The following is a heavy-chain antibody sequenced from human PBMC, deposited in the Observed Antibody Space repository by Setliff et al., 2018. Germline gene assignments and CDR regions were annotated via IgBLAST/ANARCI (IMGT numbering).Heavy chain of an antibody. J-gene: IGHJ4*02. V-gene: IGHV2-5*02. D-gene: IGHD3-3*01. CDR2: IYWDDDK. Sequence: SGPTLVNPTQTLTLTCTFSGFSLSTSGVGVGWIRQPPGKALEWLALIYWDDDKRYSPSLKSRLTITKDTSKNQVFLTMTIMYPVDTATYYCARCITIFGVVIPNAFDYWGQGTLVTVSS. CDR1: GFSLSTSGVG. CDR3: ARCITIFGVVIPNAFDY.